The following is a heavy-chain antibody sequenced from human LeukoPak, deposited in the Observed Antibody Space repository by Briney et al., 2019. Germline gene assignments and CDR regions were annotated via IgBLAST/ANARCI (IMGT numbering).Heavy chain of an antibody. CDR2: IIPIFGTA. Sequence: SVKVSCKASGGTIISYAISWVRQAPGQGLEWMGGIIPIFGTANYAQKFQGRVTITADESTSTAYMELSSLRSEDTAVYYCASSYGGKSNFDYWGQGTLVTVSS. CDR3: ASSYGGKSNFDY. V-gene: IGHV1-69*13. D-gene: IGHD4-23*01. J-gene: IGHJ4*02. CDR1: GGTIISYA.